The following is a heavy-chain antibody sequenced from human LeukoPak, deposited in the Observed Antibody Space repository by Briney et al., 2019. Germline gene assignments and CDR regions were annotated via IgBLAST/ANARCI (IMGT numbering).Heavy chain of an antibody. D-gene: IGHD1-14*01. J-gene: IGHJ2*01. Sequence: SETLSLTRAVFGGSFSDYYWSWIRQPPGEGLQWIGEINHSGSANYNPSLKSRVTISVDTSKSQFSLKVNSVTAADTALYYCARGGTVSTSWYLDLWGRGTLVTVSS. CDR2: INHSGSA. CDR1: GGSFSDYY. CDR3: ARGGTVSTSWYLDL. V-gene: IGHV4-34*01.